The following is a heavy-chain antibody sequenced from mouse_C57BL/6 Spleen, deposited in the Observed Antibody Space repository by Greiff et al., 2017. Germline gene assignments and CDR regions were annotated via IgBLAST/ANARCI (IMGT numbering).Heavy chain of an antibody. D-gene: IGHD1-1*01. CDR3: ARARSSSHYYAMDY. J-gene: IGHJ4*01. CDR1: GYTFTNYW. Sequence: VQLQQSGAELVRPGTSVKMSCKASGYTFTNYWIGWAKQRPGHGLEWIGDIYPGGGYTNYNEKFKGKATLTADKSSSTAYMQFSSLTSEDSAIYYCARARSSSHYYAMDYWGQGTSVTVSS. V-gene: IGHV1-63*01. CDR2: IYPGGGYT.